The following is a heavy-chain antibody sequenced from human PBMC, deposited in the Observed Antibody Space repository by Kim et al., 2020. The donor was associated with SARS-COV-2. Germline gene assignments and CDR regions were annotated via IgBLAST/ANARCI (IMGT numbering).Heavy chain of an antibody. CDR1: GFTFSSYA. CDR3: AKSDDSSDTYGVDY. CDR2: ISGSGGST. V-gene: IGHV3-23*01. D-gene: IGHD3-22*01. J-gene: IGHJ4*02. Sequence: GGSLRLSCAASGFTFSSYAMSWVRQAPGKGLEWVSAISGSGGSTYYADSVKGRFIISRDNSKNTLYLQMNSLRAEDTAVYYCAKSDDSSDTYGVDYWGQGTLVTVSS.